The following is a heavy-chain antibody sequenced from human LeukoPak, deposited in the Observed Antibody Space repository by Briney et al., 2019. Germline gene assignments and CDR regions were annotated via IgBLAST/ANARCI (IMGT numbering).Heavy chain of an antibody. CDR3: AREVRYFDWLLLFYFDY. CDR2: IYYGGST. CDR1: GGSFSGYY. Sequence: SETLSLTCAVYGGSFSGYYWSWIRQPPGKGLEWIGTIYYGGSTYYNPSLKSRVTISVDTSKNQFSLMLTSVTAADTAMYYCAREVRYFDWLLLFYFDYWGQGALVTVSS. J-gene: IGHJ4*02. D-gene: IGHD3-9*01. V-gene: IGHV4-34*01.